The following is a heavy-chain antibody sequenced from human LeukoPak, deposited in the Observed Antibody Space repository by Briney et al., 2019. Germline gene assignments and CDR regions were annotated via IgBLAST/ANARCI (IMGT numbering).Heavy chain of an antibody. CDR3: VRGDSSGYSSY. Sequence: GGSLRLSCAASGFTLSDYCMDWVRQAPGKGLEWVGRSRNRANRYTTEYAASVKGRFTISRDDSKNSLFLQMNSLKTEDTAVYYCVRGDSSGYSSYWGQGTLVTVSS. J-gene: IGHJ4*02. CDR2: SRNRANRYTT. CDR1: GFTLSDYC. D-gene: IGHD3-22*01. V-gene: IGHV3-72*01.